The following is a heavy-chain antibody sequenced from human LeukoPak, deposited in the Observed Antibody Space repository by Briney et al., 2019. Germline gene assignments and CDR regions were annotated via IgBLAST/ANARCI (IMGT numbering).Heavy chain of an antibody. D-gene: IGHD3-22*01. CDR1: GGTFSSYA. Sequence: SVKVSCKASGGTFSSYAISWVRQAPGQGLEWMGGIIPIFGTANYAQKFQGRVTITADESTSTAYMELSSLRAEDTAVYYCARSKGVYYYDSSGYYFDYWGQGTLVTVSS. CDR2: IIPIFGTA. V-gene: IGHV1-69*01. CDR3: ARSKGVYYYDSSGYYFDY. J-gene: IGHJ4*02.